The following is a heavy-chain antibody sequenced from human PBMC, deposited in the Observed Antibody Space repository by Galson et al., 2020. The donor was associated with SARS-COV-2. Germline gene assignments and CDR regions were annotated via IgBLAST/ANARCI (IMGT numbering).Heavy chain of an antibody. D-gene: IGHD3-22*01. CDR1: GFSLSTSGVG. Sequence: TFSGFSLSTSGVGVGWIRQPPGKALECLALIYLDHDEHYSPSLKSRLTITKATSKTQVVLTMTNMDPVDTGTYYCAHVLYFESSGYWGFDYWGQGTRVIVSS. CDR3: AHVLYFESSGYWGFDY. J-gene: IGHJ4*02. V-gene: IGHV2-5*02. CDR2: IYLDHDE.